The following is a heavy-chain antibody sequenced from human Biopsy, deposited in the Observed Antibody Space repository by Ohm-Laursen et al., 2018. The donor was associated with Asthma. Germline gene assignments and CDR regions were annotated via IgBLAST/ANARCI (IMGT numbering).Heavy chain of an antibody. CDR3: AERYYVFWTGKFPEALVI. V-gene: IGHV1-3*01. CDR1: GYTFISYA. CDR2: INAGNGNT. D-gene: IGHD3-3*01. J-gene: IGHJ3*02. Sequence: ASVKVSCKVSGYTFISYAIHWVRQAPGQRLEWMGWINAGNGNTKYSQKFQGRVTITRDTSASTAYMELSSLRSEDTAVYYCAERYYVFWTGKFPEALVIGGKGTRVPFFS.